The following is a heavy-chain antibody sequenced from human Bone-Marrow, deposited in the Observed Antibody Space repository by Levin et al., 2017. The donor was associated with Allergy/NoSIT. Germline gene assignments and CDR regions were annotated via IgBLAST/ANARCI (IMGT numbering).Heavy chain of an antibody. V-gene: IGHV3-33*01. CDR1: GFTFSRSG. CDR2: IWFDGSKK. D-gene: IGHD2-8*01. CDR3: ARDKNNGYAGDY. J-gene: IGHJ4*02. Sequence: GGSLRLSCAASGFTFSRSGMHWVRQAPGKGLEWVAIIWFDGSKKYYADSVTGRFTISRDNSKNTLSLQMSNLRAEDTAVYYCARDKNNGYAGDYWGQGTLVTVSS.